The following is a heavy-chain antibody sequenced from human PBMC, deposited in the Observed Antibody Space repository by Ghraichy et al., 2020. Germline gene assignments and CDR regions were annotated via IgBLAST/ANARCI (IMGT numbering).Heavy chain of an antibody. CDR1: GGSISTSSYY. D-gene: IGHD5-18*01. CDR2: IYYGGST. V-gene: IGHV4-39*01. Sequence: SETLSLTCKVSGGSISTSSYYWGWIRQPPGKGLEWIGSIYYGGSTYYNPSLKSRVTISVDTSKNQFSLKLSSVTAADTAIYYCARGWVGGYSHGGWFDPWGQGTLVTVSS. CDR3: ARGWVGGYSHGGWFDP. J-gene: IGHJ5*02.